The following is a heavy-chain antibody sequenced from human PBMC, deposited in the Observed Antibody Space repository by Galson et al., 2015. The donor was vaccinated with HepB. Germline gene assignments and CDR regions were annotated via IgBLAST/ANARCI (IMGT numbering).Heavy chain of an antibody. D-gene: IGHD6-6*01. CDR3: ASRWRGSSSSCDYFDY. J-gene: IGHJ4*02. Sequence: QSGAEVKKPGESLKISCKGSGYSFTSYWIGWVRQMPGKGLEWMGIIYPGDSDTRYSPSFQGQVTISADKSISTAYLQWSSLEASDTAMYYCASRWRGSSSSCDYFDYWGQGTLVTVSS. V-gene: IGHV5-51*03. CDR2: IYPGDSDT. CDR1: GYSFTSYW.